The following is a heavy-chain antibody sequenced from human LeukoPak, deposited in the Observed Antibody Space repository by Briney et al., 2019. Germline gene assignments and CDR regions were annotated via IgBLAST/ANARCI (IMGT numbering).Heavy chain of an antibody. D-gene: IGHD3-10*01. CDR2: IYYSGST. Sequence: SETLSLTCSVSSGSISSYYWSWIRQPPGKGLEWIGYIYYSGSTYYNPSLKSRVTISVDTSKNQFSLKLSSVTAADTAVYYCAREGGVRGVISIDYWGQGTLVTVSS. V-gene: IGHV4-59*12. J-gene: IGHJ4*02. CDR3: AREGGVRGVISIDY. CDR1: SGSISSYY.